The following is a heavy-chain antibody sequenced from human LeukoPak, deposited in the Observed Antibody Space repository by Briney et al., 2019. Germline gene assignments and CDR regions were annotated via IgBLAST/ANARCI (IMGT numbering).Heavy chain of an antibody. CDR2: MNPNSGNT. D-gene: IGHD3-22*01. J-gene: IGHJ4*02. V-gene: IGHV1-8*01. CDR1: GYTFTSYD. Sequence: ASVKVSCKASGYTFTSYDINWVRQAIGQGLEWMGWMNPNSGNTGYAQKFQGRVTMTRNTSISTAYMELSSLRSEDTAVYYCARDYDSSGYYRMGNDYWGQGTLVTVSS. CDR3: ARDYDSSGYYRMGNDY.